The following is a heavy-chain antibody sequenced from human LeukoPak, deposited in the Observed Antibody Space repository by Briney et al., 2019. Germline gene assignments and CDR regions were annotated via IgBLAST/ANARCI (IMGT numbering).Heavy chain of an antibody. V-gene: IGHV4-39*01. CDR1: GGSISSSSYY. J-gene: IGHJ4*02. CDR3: ARRGSGNSPPPENY. CDR2: IYYSGST. Sequence: SETLSLTCTVSGGSISSSSYYWGWIRQPPGKGLEWIGTIYYSGSTYYNPSLKSRVTIPVDTSKNQFSLKLSSVTAADTAVYYCARRGSGNSPPPENYGGREPLVTVP. D-gene: IGHD4-23*01.